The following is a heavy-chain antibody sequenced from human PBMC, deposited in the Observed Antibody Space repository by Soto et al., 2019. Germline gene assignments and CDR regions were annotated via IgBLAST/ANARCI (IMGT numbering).Heavy chain of an antibody. J-gene: IGHJ4*02. CDR3: AKSERRGAAAGIVYFDY. Sequence: GGSLRLSCAASGFTFSSYGMHWVRQAPGKGLEWVAVISYDGSNKYYADSVKGRFTISRDNSKNTLYLQMNSLRAEDTAVYYCAKSERRGAAAGIVYFDYWGQGTLVTVSS. D-gene: IGHD6-13*01. CDR1: GFTFSSYG. V-gene: IGHV3-30*18. CDR2: ISYDGSNK.